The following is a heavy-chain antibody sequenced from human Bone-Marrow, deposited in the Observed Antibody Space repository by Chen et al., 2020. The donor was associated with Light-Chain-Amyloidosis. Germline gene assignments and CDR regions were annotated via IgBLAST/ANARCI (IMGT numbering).Heavy chain of an antibody. Sequence: EVQLVESGGGLVQPGGSLKLSCAASGFTFSGSAMHWVRQASGKGLEWVGRSRSKANSYATAYAASVKGRFTISRDDSKNTAYLQMNSLKTEDTAVYYCTRLGSGSYSVAYWGQGTLVTVSS. CDR2: SRSKANSYAT. CDR1: GFTFSGSA. CDR3: TRLGSGSYSVAY. J-gene: IGHJ4*02. V-gene: IGHV3-73*02. D-gene: IGHD1-26*01.